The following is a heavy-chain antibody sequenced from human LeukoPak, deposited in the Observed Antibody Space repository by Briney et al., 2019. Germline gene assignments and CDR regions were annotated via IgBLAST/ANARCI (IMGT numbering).Heavy chain of an antibody. CDR1: GFTFSGYW. Sequence: GGSLRLSCTASGFTFSGYWMHWVRHAPGKGLVWVSRINSDGYSITYADSVKGRFTISRDNAKNTLYLQMNSLIAEDTAVYFCTRAGYSSGFDSWGQGTLVTVSS. V-gene: IGHV3-74*03. J-gene: IGHJ5*01. D-gene: IGHD6-19*01. CDR2: INSDGYSI. CDR3: TRAGYSSGFDS.